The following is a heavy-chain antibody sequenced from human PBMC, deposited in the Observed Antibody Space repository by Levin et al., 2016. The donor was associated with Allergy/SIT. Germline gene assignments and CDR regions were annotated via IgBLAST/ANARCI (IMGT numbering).Heavy chain of an antibody. D-gene: IGHD5-12*01. J-gene: IGHJ4*02. CDR2: ITWDGGST. V-gene: IGHV3-43*01. CDR3: AKGGRVVATPLADY. Sequence: GESLKISCAASGFTFDDYVMHWVRQAPGKGLEWVSLITWDGGSTYYADSVKGRFTISRDNSKNSLYLQMNSLRTEDTALYYCAKGGRVVATPLADYGGQGTLVTVSS. CDR1: GFTFDDYV.